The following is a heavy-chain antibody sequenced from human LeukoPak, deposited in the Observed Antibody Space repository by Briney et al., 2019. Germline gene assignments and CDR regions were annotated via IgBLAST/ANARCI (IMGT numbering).Heavy chain of an antibody. CDR3: ARDRRVQLWSPAGFDY. D-gene: IGHD5-18*01. J-gene: IGHJ4*02. V-gene: IGHV3-21*01. Sequence: PGGSLRLSCAASGFTFNTYTMNWVRQAPGKGLEWVSSISSSSVYIYYADSVKGRFTISRDNAKNSLYLQMNSLRAEDTAVYYCARDRRVQLWSPAGFDYWGQGTLATVSS. CDR1: GFTFNTYT. CDR2: ISSSSVYI.